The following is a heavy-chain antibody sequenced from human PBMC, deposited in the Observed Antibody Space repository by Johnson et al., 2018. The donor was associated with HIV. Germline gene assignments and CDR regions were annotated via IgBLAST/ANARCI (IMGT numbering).Heavy chain of an antibody. CDR2: IYSGEST. CDR1: GFTFSSYP. V-gene: IGHV3-66*01. J-gene: IGHJ3*02. D-gene: IGHD1-26*01. Sequence: VQLVESGGGLVQPGGSLRLSCAASGFTFSSYPMHWVRQAPGKGLEWVSVIYSGESTYYADSVRGRFTISRDNSKNTLYLQMGSRRAEDMAVYYCARGGGLLDAFDIWGQGTMVTVSS. CDR3: ARGGGLLDAFDI.